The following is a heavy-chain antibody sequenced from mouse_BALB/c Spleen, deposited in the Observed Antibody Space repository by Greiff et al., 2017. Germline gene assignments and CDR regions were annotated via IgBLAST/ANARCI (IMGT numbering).Heavy chain of an antibody. V-gene: IGHV1-12*01. Sequence: SGAELVRSGASVKMSCKASGYTFTSYNMHWVKQTPGQGLEWIGYINPYNDYTSYNQKFKGKATLTVDKSSSTAYMELSSLTSEDSAVYYCARSWRYGKGGYMDYWGQGTSVTVSS. CDR2: INPYNDYT. D-gene: IGHD2-10*02. CDR3: ARSWRYGKGGYMDY. CDR1: GYTFTSYN. J-gene: IGHJ4*01.